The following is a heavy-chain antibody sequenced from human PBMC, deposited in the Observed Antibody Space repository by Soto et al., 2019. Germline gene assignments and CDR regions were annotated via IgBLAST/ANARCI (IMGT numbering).Heavy chain of an antibody. V-gene: IGHV1-69*13. CDR3: ARGGRIVVVPAAIPDDWFDP. D-gene: IGHD2-2*02. CDR1: GGTFRSYA. J-gene: IGHJ5*02. Sequence: SVKVSCKASGGTFRSYAISWVRQAPGQGLEWMGGIIPIFGTANYAQKFQGRVTITADESTSTAYMELSSLRSEDTAVYYCARGGRIVVVPAAIPDDWFDPWGQGTLVTVSS. CDR2: IIPIFGTA.